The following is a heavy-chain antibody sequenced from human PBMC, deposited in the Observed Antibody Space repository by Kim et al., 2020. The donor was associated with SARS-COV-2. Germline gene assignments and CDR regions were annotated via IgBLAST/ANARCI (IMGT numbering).Heavy chain of an antibody. CDR3: ASDSSSGSLYCFDY. J-gene: IGHJ4*02. Sequence: GGSLRLSCAASGLTFSSYTMDWVRQAPGKGLEWLSSISSSSNYIYYADSVRGRFTVSRDNAKNSLYLQMNSLRAEDTAVYYCASDSSSGSLYCFDYWGQG. CDR1: GLTFSSYT. CDR2: ISSSSNYI. D-gene: IGHD3-22*01. V-gene: IGHV3-21*01.